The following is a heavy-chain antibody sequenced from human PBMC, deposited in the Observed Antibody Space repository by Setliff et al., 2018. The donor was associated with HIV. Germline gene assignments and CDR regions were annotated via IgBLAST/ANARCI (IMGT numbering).Heavy chain of an antibody. V-gene: IGHV4-39*07. J-gene: IGHJ4*02. CDR2: IYYSYSSGST. Sequence: PSETLSLSCTVSAGSISSSNYYWGCIRQPPGKGLEWIGSIYYSYSSGSTYYNPSLKSRVTISVDTSKNQFSLKLRSVTAADTAVYYCASELRGHSSSWPNYWGQGTLVTVSS. CDR1: AGSISSSNYY. CDR3: ASELRGHSSSWPNY. D-gene: IGHD6-13*01.